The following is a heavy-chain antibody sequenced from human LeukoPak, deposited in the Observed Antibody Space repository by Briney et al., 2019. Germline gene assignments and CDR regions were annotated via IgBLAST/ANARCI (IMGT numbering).Heavy chain of an antibody. CDR3: ARHSIYCSSTSCYAP. Sequence: ASVKVSCKASGYTFTSYYMHWVRQAPGQGLEWMGWISAYNGNTNYAQKLQGRVTMTTDTSTSTAYMELRSLRSDDTAVYYCARHSIYCSSTSCYAPWGQGTLVTVSS. J-gene: IGHJ5*02. CDR2: ISAYNGNT. CDR1: GYTFTSYY. V-gene: IGHV1-18*04. D-gene: IGHD2-2*01.